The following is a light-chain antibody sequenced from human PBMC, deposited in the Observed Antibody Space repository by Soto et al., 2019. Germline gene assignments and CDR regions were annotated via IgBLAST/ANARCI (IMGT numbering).Light chain of an antibody. CDR3: QQYYSYPWT. CDR2: DAS. CDR1: QGISSA. V-gene: IGKV1-13*02. Sequence: AIQLTQSPSSLSASVGDRVSITCRASQGISSALAWYQHKPGKPPKILIYDASSLQSGVPSRFSGSGSGTDFTLTISCLQSEDFATYYCQQYYSYPWTFGQGTKVDIK. J-gene: IGKJ1*01.